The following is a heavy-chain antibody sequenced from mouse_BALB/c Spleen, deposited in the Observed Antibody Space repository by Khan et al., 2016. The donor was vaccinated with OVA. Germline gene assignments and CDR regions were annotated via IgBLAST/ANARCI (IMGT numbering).Heavy chain of an antibody. Sequence: VQLQESGAELAKPGASVKMSCKASGYTFTTYWMHWIKQRPGQGLEWIGYINPTSGYTDYNEKFKDRATLLADKSSSTAYMQLTSLTSEDSAVYYCTRDRIDYWGQGTTLTVSS. CDR1: GYTFTTYW. V-gene: IGHV1-7*01. J-gene: IGHJ2*01. CDR3: TRDRIDY. CDR2: INPTSGYT.